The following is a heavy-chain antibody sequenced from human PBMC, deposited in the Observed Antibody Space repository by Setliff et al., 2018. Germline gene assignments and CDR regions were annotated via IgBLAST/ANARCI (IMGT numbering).Heavy chain of an antibody. CDR3: ARMSGFQYMDV. D-gene: IGHD3-3*01. CDR1: GDSISSRRNY. Sequence: KTSETLSLTCTVSGDSISSRRNYWGWFRQPAGKGLEWIGQIYTSWSTNYNPSLKSRVTISLDTSKNQFSLSLSSVTAADTAVYYCARMSGFQYMDVWGKGTTVTVSS. J-gene: IGHJ6*03. V-gene: IGHV4-61*09. CDR2: IYTSWST.